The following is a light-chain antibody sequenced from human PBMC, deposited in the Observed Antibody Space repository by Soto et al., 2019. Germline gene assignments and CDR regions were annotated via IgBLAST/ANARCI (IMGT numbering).Light chain of an antibody. CDR1: SSNIGSNT. V-gene: IGLV1-44*01. CDR3: AAWDDSLNGLV. J-gene: IGLJ3*02. CDR2: SNN. Sequence: QSVLTQPPSASGTPGQRVTISCSGSSSNIGSNTVNWYQQLPGTATKLLIYSNNQRPSGVPDRLSGSKSGTSASLAISGLQSEDEADYYCAAWDDSLNGLVFGGGTKLTV.